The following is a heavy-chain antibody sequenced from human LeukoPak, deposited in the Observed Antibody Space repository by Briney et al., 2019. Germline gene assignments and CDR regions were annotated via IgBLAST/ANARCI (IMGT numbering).Heavy chain of an antibody. Sequence: GSSVKVSCKASGGTFSSYAISWVRQAPGQGLEWMGGVIPIFGTANYAQKFQGRVTITADESTSTAYMELSSLRSEDTAVYYCARSHPPYDSSGYYDCWGQGTLVTVSS. D-gene: IGHD3-22*01. CDR2: VIPIFGTA. CDR3: ARSHPPYDSSGYYDC. J-gene: IGHJ4*02. CDR1: GGTFSSYA. V-gene: IGHV1-69*01.